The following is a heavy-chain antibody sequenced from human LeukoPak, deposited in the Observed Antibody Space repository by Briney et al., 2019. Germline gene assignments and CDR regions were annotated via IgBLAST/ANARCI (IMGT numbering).Heavy chain of an antibody. CDR1: GFTFSSYG. V-gene: IGHV3-33*01. D-gene: IGHD3-22*01. CDR2: IWYDGSNK. J-gene: IGHJ4*02. CDR3: ARDRDYYDSSGYYSGYFDY. Sequence: GRSLRLSCAASGFTFSSYGMHWVRQAPGKGLEWVAVIWYDGSNKYCADSVKGRFTISRDNSKNTLYLQMNSLRAEDTAVYYCARDRDYYDSSGYYSGYFDYWGQGTLVTVSS.